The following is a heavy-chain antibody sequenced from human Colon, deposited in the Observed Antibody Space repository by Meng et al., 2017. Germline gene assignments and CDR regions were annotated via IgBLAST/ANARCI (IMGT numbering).Heavy chain of an antibody. J-gene: IGHJ5*02. CDR3: ARDRKHYGERGWFDP. Sequence: QVSVPALVPPAQAVPLTFTVARGSISSGNYFWSFILQPPGKVLEWILYSYYSGSTYSNAYLKSRVTISIDRSKNQFSLKLSSVTAADTAVYYCARDRKHYGERGWFDPWGQGTLVTVSS. CDR1: RGSISSGNYF. V-gene: IGHV4-30-4*01. D-gene: IGHD4-17*01. CDR2: SYYSGST.